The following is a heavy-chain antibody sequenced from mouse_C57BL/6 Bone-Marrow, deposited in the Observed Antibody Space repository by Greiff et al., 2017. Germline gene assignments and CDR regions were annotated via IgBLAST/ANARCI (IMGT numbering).Heavy chain of an antibody. V-gene: IGHV1-55*01. CDR2: IYPGSGST. CDR1: GYTFTSYW. D-gene: IGHD2-5*01. CDR3: ARPYYSNYWYFDV. Sequence: VKLQQPGAELVKPGASVKMSCKASGYTFTSYWITWVKQRPGQGLEWIGDIYPGSGSTNYNEKFKSKATLTVDTSSSTGYMQLSSLASEDSAVYYCARPYYSNYWYFDVWGTGTTVTVSS. J-gene: IGHJ1*03.